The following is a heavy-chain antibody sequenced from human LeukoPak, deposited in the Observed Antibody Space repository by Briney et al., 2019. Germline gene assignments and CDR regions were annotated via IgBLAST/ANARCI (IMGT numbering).Heavy chain of an antibody. CDR1: GFTFSTYG. D-gene: IGHD2-2*01. CDR2: IWYDGSNK. Sequence: GRSLRLSCAASGFTFSTYGMHWVRQAPGKGLEWLTDIWYDGSNKYYTDSVKGRFTISRDNGKNSLYLQMSSLRDEDTAVYYCARRGGREVPAAHFDYWGQGTLVTVSS. CDR3: ARRGGREVPAAHFDY. J-gene: IGHJ4*02. V-gene: IGHV3-33*01.